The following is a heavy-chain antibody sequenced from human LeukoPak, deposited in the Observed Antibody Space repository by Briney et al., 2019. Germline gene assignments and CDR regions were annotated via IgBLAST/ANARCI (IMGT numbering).Heavy chain of an antibody. CDR3: ARVRGGGDY. J-gene: IGHJ4*02. Sequence: PSETLSLTCAVYGGPFSSSSYYWGWIRQPPGKGLEWIGSIYYSGSTYYNPSLKSRVTISVDTSKNQFSLKLSSVTAADTAVYYCARVRGGGDYWGQGTLVTVSS. CDR1: GGPFSSSSYY. CDR2: IYYSGST. D-gene: IGHD3-16*01. V-gene: IGHV4-39*07.